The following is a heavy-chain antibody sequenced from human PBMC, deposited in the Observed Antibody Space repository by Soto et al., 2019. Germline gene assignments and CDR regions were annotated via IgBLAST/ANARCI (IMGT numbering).Heavy chain of an antibody. V-gene: IGHV3-23*01. CDR1: GFTFSSYA. CDR3: AISHLKSYGSIPNY. J-gene: IGHJ4*02. CDR2: ISGSGGST. D-gene: IGHD5-18*01. Sequence: HPGGSLRLSCAASGFTFSSYAMSWVRQAPGKGLEWVSAISGSGGSTYYADSVKGRFTISRDNSKNTLYLQMNSLRAEDTAVYYCAISHLKSYGSIPNYWGQGTLVTVSS.